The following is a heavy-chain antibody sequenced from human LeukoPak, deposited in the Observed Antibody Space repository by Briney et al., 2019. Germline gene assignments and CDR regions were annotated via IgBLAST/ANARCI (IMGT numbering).Heavy chain of an antibody. CDR1: GFTFSSYS. CDR3: ARGLTARFPPDY. CDR2: ISSSSSYI. D-gene: IGHD2-21*02. J-gene: IGHJ4*02. V-gene: IGHV3-21*01. Sequence: GGSLRLSCAASGFTFSSYSMNWVRQAPGEGLEWVSSISSSSSYIYYADSVKGRFTISRDNAKNSLYLQMNSLRAEDTAVYYCARGLTARFPPDYWGQGTLVTVSS.